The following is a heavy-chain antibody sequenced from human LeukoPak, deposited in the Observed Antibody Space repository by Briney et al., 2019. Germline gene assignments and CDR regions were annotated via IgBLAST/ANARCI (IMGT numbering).Heavy chain of an antibody. V-gene: IGHV3-21*01. J-gene: IGHJ5*02. Sequence: GGSLRLSCAAPGSTFSSYSMNWVRQAPGKGLEWVSSISSSSSYIYYADSVKGRFTISRDNAKNSLYLQMNSLRAEDTAVYYCARAMVRGVNWFDPWGQGTLVTVSS. CDR1: GSTFSSYS. D-gene: IGHD3-10*01. CDR2: ISSSSSYI. CDR3: ARAMVRGVNWFDP.